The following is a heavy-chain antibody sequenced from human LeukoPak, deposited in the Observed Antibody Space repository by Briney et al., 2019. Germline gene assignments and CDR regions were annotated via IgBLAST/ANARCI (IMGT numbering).Heavy chain of an antibody. V-gene: IGHV4-39*01. Sequence: SETLSLTCTVSGGSISTSTYYWGWIRQPPGEGLEWIGSMYYSGSTYYNLSLKSRVTTSVDMSKNQFSLKLSSVTAADTAVYYCAGSAAGPFYYFDYWGQGTLVTVSS. CDR1: GGSISTSTYY. D-gene: IGHD6-13*01. J-gene: IGHJ4*02. CDR2: MYYSGST. CDR3: AGSAAGPFYYFDY.